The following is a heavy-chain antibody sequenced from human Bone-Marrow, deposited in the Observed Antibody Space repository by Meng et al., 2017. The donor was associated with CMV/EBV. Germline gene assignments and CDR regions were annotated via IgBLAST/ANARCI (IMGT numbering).Heavy chain of an antibody. CDR1: GFTFSSYE. J-gene: IGHJ6*02. Sequence: GESLKISCAASGFTFSSYEMNWVRQAPGKGLEWVSYISSSGSTIYYADSVKGRFTISRDNAKNSLYLQMNSLRAEDTAVYYCASRYYDFWSGEYYYGMDVWGQGTTVTVPS. CDR3: ASRYYDFWSGEYYYGMDV. D-gene: IGHD3-3*01. CDR2: ISSSGSTI. V-gene: IGHV3-48*03.